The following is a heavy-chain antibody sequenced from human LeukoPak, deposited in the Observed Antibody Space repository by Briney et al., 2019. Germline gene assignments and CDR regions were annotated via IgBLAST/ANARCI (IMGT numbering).Heavy chain of an antibody. Sequence: SETLSLTCTVSGGSISSGGYYWSWIRQHPGKGLEWIGYIYYSGSTYYNPSLKSRVTISVDTSKNQFSLKLSSVTAADTAVYYCAREGYSYERGLAHFDYWGQGTLVAVSS. CDR2: IYYSGST. V-gene: IGHV4-31*03. CDR1: GGSISSGGYY. J-gene: IGHJ4*02. CDR3: AREGYSYERGLAHFDY. D-gene: IGHD5-18*01.